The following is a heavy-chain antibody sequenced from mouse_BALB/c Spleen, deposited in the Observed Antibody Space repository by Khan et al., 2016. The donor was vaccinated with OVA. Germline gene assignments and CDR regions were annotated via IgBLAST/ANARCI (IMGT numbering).Heavy chain of an antibody. Sequence: EVELVESGGGLVKPGGSLKLSCAASGFTFSSYAMSWVRQTPEKRLEWVATISSGGSYTYYPDSVKGRFTNARDNAKYTRYLHMRSLRSEATALYFCASTPGYNGINYFYCCGQVTTLTVSS. CDR3: ASTPGYNGINYFYC. CDR2: ISSGGSYT. V-gene: IGHV5-9-3*01. D-gene: IGHD1-1*01. J-gene: IGHJ2*01. CDR1: GFTFSSYA.